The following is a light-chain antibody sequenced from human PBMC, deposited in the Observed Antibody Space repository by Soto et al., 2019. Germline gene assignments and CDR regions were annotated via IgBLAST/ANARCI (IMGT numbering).Light chain of an antibody. V-gene: IGKV3-15*01. CDR1: QSVSTN. CDR2: GAS. Sequence: ETVMTQSPATLSVSPGERATLSCGASQSVSTNLAWYQQKPGQVPRLLIYGASTRASDIPARFSGRGSGTEFTLTSTSRQSEGFAVYYCQEYNEWPLTFGGGTKVEIE. J-gene: IGKJ4*01. CDR3: QEYNEWPLT.